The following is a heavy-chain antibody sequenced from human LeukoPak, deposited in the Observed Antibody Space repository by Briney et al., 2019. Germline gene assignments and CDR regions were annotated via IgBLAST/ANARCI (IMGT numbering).Heavy chain of an antibody. J-gene: IGHJ6*02. D-gene: IGHD3-10*01. CDR2: FDPEDGET. V-gene: IGHV1-24*01. Sequence: GASVKVSCKVSGYTLTELSMHWVRQAPGKGLEWMGGFDPEDGETIYAQKFQGRVTMTEDTSTDTAYMELSSLRSDDTAVYYCARDMGLYYYYGMDVWGQGTTVTVSS. CDR1: GYTLTELS. CDR3: ARDMGLYYYYGMDV.